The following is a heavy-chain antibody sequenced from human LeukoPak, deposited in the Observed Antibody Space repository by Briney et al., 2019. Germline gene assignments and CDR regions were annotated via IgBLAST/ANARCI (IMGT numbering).Heavy chain of an antibody. J-gene: IGHJ3*02. CDR2: ISGSGSII. CDR3: ARDPYYYDSSGYLSI. D-gene: IGHD3-22*01. Sequence: GGSLRLSCAASGFTFSDYYMSWIRQAPGKGLEWVSYISGSGSIIYYADSVKGRFTISRDNAKNSLYLQMNNLRAEDTAVYYCARDPYYYDSSGYLSIWGQGTMVTVSS. CDR1: GFTFSDYY. V-gene: IGHV3-11*01.